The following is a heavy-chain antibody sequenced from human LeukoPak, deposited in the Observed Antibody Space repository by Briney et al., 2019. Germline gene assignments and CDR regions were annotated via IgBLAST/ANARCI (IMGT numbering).Heavy chain of an antibody. V-gene: IGHV3-64D*06. Sequence: GGSLRLSCSASGFTFSSYAMHWVRQAPGKGLEYVSSISSNGGSTYCADSVKGRFTISRDNSKNTLYLQMSSLRAEDTAVYYCVKDPSESYYYYYGMDVWGQGTTVTVSS. J-gene: IGHJ6*02. CDR2: ISSNGGST. CDR1: GFTFSSYA. CDR3: VKDPSESYYYYYGMDV. D-gene: IGHD3-3*01.